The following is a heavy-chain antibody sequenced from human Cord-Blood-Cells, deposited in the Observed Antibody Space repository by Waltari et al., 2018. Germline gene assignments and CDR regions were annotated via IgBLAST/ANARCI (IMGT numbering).Heavy chain of an antibody. D-gene: IGHD1-26*01. Sequence: GGSLRLSLAAPGFPFSCHWISWVRPASGKGLEGVANIKQDGSEKYYVDSVKGRFTISRDNAKNSLYLQMNSLRAEDTAVYYCARDFLGGSYLTDWYFDLWGRGTLVTVSS. CDR2: IKQDGSEK. J-gene: IGHJ2*01. V-gene: IGHV3-7*01. CDR1: GFPFSCHW. CDR3: ARDFLGGSYLTDWYFDL.